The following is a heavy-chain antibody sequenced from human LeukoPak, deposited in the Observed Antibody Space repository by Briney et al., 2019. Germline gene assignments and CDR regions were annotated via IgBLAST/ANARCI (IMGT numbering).Heavy chain of an antibody. CDR2: IYKSGST. V-gene: IGHV4-59*11. D-gene: IGHD5-24*01. CDR3: ARGGDGYNYEDY. J-gene: IGHJ4*02. CDR1: GGSLSSHY. Sequence: SETLSLTCTVSGGSLSSHYWSWIRQPPGKGLEWIGYIYKSGSTNYNPSLKSRVTISEDMSKNQFSLKLSSVTAADTAVYYCARGGDGYNYEDYWGQGTLVTVSS.